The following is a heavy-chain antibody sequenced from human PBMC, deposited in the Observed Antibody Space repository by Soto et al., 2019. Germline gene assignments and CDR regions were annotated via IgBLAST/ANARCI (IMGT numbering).Heavy chain of an antibody. V-gene: IGHV3-33*01. J-gene: IGHJ6*02. CDR3: ARERITIFGVVTRPSGMDV. Sequence: QVQLVESGGGVVQPGRSLRLSCAASGFTFSSYGMHWVRQAPGKGLEWVAVIWYDGSNKYYADSVKGRFTISRDNSKNTLYLQMNSLTAEDTAVYYCARERITIFGVVTRPSGMDVWGQGTTVTVSS. CDR1: GFTFSSYG. CDR2: IWYDGSNK. D-gene: IGHD3-3*01.